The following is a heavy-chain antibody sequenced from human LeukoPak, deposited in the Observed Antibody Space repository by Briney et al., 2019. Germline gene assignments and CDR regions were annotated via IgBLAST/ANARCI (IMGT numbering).Heavy chain of an antibody. D-gene: IGHD3-10*01. Sequence: PGGSLRLSCVASRFTFSNYWMSWVRQAPGKGLEWVANIKQDESEKYYVDSVKGRFTISRDNAKNSLYLQMNSLRAEDTAVYYCARPSRTSGSYFDYWGQGALVIVSS. CDR2: IKQDESEK. CDR3: ARPSRTSGSYFDY. V-gene: IGHV3-7*01. J-gene: IGHJ4*02. CDR1: RFTFSNYW.